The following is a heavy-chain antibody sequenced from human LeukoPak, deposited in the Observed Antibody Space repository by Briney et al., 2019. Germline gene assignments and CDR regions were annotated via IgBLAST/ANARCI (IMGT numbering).Heavy chain of an antibody. J-gene: IGHJ4*02. Sequence: PSETLSLTCTVSGGSISSYYWNWIRQPPGKGLEWIGYIYYSGYTNYNPSLKSRVTISVDTSKNQFSLKLSSVTAADTAVYYCAKDRSSSWSLDYWGQGTLVTVSS. CDR3: AKDRSSSWSLDY. CDR2: IYYSGYT. V-gene: IGHV4-59*12. CDR1: GGSISSYY. D-gene: IGHD6-13*01.